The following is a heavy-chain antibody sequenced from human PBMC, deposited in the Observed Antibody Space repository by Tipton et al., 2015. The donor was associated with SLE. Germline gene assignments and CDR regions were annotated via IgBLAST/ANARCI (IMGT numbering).Heavy chain of an antibody. CDR3: ARGAYYYDSSGYPFDY. Sequence: SLRLSCAASGFTFNTYAMTWVRQPPGRGLEWVSTISGGGGRTHYADSVKGRFTISRDNAKNSLYLQMNSLRAEDTAVYYCARGAYYYDSSGYPFDYWGQGTLVTVSS. D-gene: IGHD3-22*01. CDR2: ISGGGGRT. V-gene: IGHV3-23*01. J-gene: IGHJ4*02. CDR1: GFTFNTYA.